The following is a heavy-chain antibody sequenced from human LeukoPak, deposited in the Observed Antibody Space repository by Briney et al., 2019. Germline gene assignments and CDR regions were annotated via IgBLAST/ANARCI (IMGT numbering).Heavy chain of an antibody. V-gene: IGHV4-61*02. J-gene: IGHJ6*03. CDR2: IYTSGST. CDR1: GGSISSGSYY. CDR3: ARVGAGYYGSGSYYYYYYYMDV. Sequence: SETLSLTCTVSGGSISSGSYYWSWIRQPAGKRLEWIGRIYTSGSTNYNPSLKSRVTISVDTSKNQFSLKLSSVTAADTAVYYCARVGAGYYGSGSYYYYYYYMDVWGKGTTVTISS. D-gene: IGHD3-10*01.